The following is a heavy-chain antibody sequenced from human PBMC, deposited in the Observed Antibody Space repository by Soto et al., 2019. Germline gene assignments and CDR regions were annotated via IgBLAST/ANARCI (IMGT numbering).Heavy chain of an antibody. Sequence: QLQLQKSGPGLVKPSQTLSLACTVSGGSFSSGGYYWSWIRQLPGKGLEWIGYIYYSGSTYYNPSLKSRFTISLDTSKNQFSLKLSSVTAADTAVYYCARATSFSGHHGYWGQGTLVTVSS. V-gene: IGHV4-31*03. CDR2: IYYSGST. J-gene: IGHJ4*02. D-gene: IGHD2-8*02. CDR1: GGSFSSGGYY. CDR3: ARATSFSGHHGY.